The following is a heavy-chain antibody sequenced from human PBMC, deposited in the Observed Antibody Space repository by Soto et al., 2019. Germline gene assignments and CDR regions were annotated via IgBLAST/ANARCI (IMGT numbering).Heavy chain of an antibody. V-gene: IGHV3-23*01. Sequence: GGSLRLSCAASGFTFSSYAMSWVRQAPGKGLEWVSAISGSGGSTYYADSVKGRFTISRDNSKNTLYLQMNSLRAEDTAVDYCAKVYCSGGSCYAGAFDIWGQGTMVTVSS. CDR3: AKVYCSGGSCYAGAFDI. CDR2: ISGSGGST. CDR1: GFTFSSYA. D-gene: IGHD2-15*01. J-gene: IGHJ3*02.